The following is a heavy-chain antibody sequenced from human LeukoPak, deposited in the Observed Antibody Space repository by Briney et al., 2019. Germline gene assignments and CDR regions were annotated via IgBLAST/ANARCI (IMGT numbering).Heavy chain of an antibody. CDR1: GGTFSSSA. J-gene: IGHJ4*02. CDR2: IIPIFGTA. D-gene: IGHD3-16*02. CDR3: ARGFGRGVIYDY. Sequence: SVKVSCKASGGTFSSSAISWVRQAPGQGLEWMGGIIPIFGTANYAQKFQRRVTITADKSTSTAYMERSSLRSEDTAVYYCARGFGRGVIYDYWGQGTLVTVSS. V-gene: IGHV1-69*06.